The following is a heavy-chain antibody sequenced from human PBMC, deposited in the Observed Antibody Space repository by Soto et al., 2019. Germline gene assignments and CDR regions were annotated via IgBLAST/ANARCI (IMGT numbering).Heavy chain of an antibody. D-gene: IGHD1-26*01. CDR1: GDSASTNSAT. V-gene: IGHV6-1*01. Sequence: SQTLSLTSAISGDSASTNSATSECIRQSPSRGLEWLRRTYYRSKWYDDFAVSVKSRITINPDTSKNQFSLQLSSVTPEDTAVYYCAREPQSGNYVHCYGLDVWGQGTTVTVSS. J-gene: IGHJ6*02. CDR2: TYYRSKWYD. CDR3: AREPQSGNYVHCYGLDV.